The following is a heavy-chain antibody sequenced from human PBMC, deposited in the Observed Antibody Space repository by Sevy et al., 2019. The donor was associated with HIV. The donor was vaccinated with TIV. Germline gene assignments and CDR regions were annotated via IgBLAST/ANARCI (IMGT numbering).Heavy chain of an antibody. Sequence: GGSLRLSCAASGFTFSKYSISWVRQPPGKGLEWVSTLSFGCGEINYADSVKGRFTISRDNSKSSVYLQMNNLRPEDTAVYCCAREGCTKHHDYWGQGTLVTVSS. D-gene: IGHD2-8*01. V-gene: IGHV3-23*01. CDR2: LSFGCGEI. CDR1: GFTFSKYS. J-gene: IGHJ4*02. CDR3: AREGCTKHHDY.